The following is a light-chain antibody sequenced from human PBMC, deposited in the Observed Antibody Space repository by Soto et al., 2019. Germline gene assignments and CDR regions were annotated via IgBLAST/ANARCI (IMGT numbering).Light chain of an antibody. CDR3: LLSYSGARQV. J-gene: IGLJ2*01. CDR1: TGAVTSGHY. V-gene: IGLV7-46*01. CDR2: DTS. Sequence: QAVVTQEPSLTVSPGGTVTLTCGSSTGAVTSGHYPYWFQQKPGQAPRTLMYDTSNKHSWTPARCSGSLLGGKAALTLSGAQPEDEAEYYCLLSYSGARQVFGGGTQLTV.